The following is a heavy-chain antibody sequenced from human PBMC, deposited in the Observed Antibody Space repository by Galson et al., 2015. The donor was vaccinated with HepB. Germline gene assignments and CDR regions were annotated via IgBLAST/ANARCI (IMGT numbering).Heavy chain of an antibody. J-gene: IGHJ4*02. Sequence: SLRLSCAASGFNLSSYGMHWVRQAPGKGLEWVAVIWYDGSNKYYADSVKGRFTISRDNSKNALYLQMNSLRAEDTVVYYCAREAVAITVGRSDFDYWGQGTLVTVSS. CDR1: GFNLSSYG. CDR2: IWYDGSNK. CDR3: AREAVAITVGRSDFDY. V-gene: IGHV3-33*08. D-gene: IGHD6-19*01.